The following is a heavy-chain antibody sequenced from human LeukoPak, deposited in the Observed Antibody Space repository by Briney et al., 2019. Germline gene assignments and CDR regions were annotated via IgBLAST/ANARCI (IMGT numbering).Heavy chain of an antibody. V-gene: IGHV3-73*01. J-gene: IGHJ3*02. Sequence: GGSLKLSCAASGFTFSGSAMHWVRQASGKGLEWVGRIRSKANGYTTAYGASAKGRFTISRDDSQRATYVQMNSLKIEDTAVYYCTRLAGGDAFDIWGPGTTVTVSS. CDR2: IRSKANGYTT. CDR3: TRLAGGDAFDI. CDR1: GFTFSGSA. D-gene: IGHD2-15*01.